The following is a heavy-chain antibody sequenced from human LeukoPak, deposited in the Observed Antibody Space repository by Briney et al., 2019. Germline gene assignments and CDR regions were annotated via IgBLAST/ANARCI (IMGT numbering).Heavy chain of an antibody. CDR3: AGCGRLESDFYDFWSAYYYMDV. Sequence: GGSLRLSCAASGFTFSSYGMHWVRQAPGKGLEWVAVISYDGSNKYYADSVKGRFTISRDNSKNTLYLQMSSLRSEDTAVYYCAGCGRLESDFYDFWSAYYYMDVWGKGTTVTVSS. D-gene: IGHD3-3*01. J-gene: IGHJ6*03. CDR2: ISYDGSNK. V-gene: IGHV3-30*03. CDR1: GFTFSSYG.